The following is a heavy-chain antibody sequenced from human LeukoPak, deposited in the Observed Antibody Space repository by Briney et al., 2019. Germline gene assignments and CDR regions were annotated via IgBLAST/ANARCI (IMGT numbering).Heavy chain of an antibody. V-gene: IGHV3-23*01. CDR3: AKDQTSYYDSSGYYPHY. Sequence: GGSLRLSCAASGFTFSSYAMSWVRQAPGKGLEWVSAISGSGGSTYYTDSVKGRFTISRDNSKNTLYLQMNSLRAEDTAVYYCAKDQTSYYDSSGYYPHYWGQGTLVTVSS. J-gene: IGHJ4*02. CDR1: GFTFSSYA. CDR2: ISGSGGST. D-gene: IGHD3-22*01.